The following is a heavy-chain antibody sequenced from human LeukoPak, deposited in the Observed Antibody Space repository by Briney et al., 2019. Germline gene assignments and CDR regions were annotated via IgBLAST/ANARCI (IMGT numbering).Heavy chain of an antibody. CDR2: IHPSGGST. V-gene: IGHV1-46*01. CDR1: GYTFTSYY. Sequence: GASVKISCKVSGYTFTSYYMHWVRQAPGQGLEWMGVIHPSGGSTSCAQKFQGKITMTKDTSTSTVYIGLSSLRSDDTAVYYCARMNMDPAMVTNFFDYWGQGTLVTVSS. CDR3: ARMNMDPAMVTNFFDY. J-gene: IGHJ4*02. D-gene: IGHD5-18*01.